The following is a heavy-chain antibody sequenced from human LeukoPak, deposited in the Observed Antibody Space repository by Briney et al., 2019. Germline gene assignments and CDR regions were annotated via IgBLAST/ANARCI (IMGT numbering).Heavy chain of an antibody. CDR2: IYSGGST. Sequence: GGSLRLSCAASGFTVSSNYMSWVRQAPGKGLEWVSVIYSGGSTYYADSVKGRFTISRDNSKNTLYLQMNSLRAEDTAVYYCAKNSLAAAGRYDVYNWFDPWGQGTLVTVSS. CDR3: AKNSLAAAGRYDVYNWFDP. D-gene: IGHD6-13*01. J-gene: IGHJ5*02. V-gene: IGHV3-66*01. CDR1: GFTVSSNY.